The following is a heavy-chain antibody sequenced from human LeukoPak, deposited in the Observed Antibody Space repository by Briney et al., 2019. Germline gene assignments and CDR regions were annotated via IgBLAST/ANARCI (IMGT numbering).Heavy chain of an antibody. J-gene: IGHJ4*02. D-gene: IGHD3-3*01. CDR2: ISSSSSYI. CDR3: ARGTTYYDFWSGYYSPTYFDY. V-gene: IGHV3-11*06. Sequence: PGGSLRLSCAASGFTFSDYYMSWIRQAPGKGLEWVSSISSSSSYIYYADSVKGRFTISRDNAKNSLYLQMNSLRAEDTAVYYCARGTTYYDFWSGYYSPTYFDYWGQGTLVTVSS. CDR1: GFTFSDYY.